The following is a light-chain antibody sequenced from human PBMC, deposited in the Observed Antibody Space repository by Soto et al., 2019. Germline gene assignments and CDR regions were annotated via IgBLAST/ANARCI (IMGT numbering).Light chain of an antibody. CDR2: AAS. CDR3: QQSFRVPRT. V-gene: IGKV1-39*01. CDR1: QPISTY. Sequence: DILMTQSPSSLSASVGDSVTLTCWTSQPISTYLNWYQHKSGRAPQLLIYAASSLQTGVPSRFSGSGSGTEFTLTISSLQPEDFATYYCQQSFRVPRTFGQGTKVEI. J-gene: IGKJ1*01.